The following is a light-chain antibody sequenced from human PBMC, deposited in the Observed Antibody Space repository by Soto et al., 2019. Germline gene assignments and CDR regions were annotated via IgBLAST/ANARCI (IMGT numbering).Light chain of an antibody. CDR1: QSVSSN. V-gene: IGKV3D-15*01. J-gene: IGKJ3*01. CDR3: QQYNNWPPFT. CDR2: GAS. Sequence: EIVMTQSPATLSVSPGERATLSCRASQSVSSNLAWYQQKPGQAPRLLIYGASIRATGIPARFSGSVSRTEFTLTISSLQSEDFAVYYCQQYNNWPPFTFGPGTKVDIK.